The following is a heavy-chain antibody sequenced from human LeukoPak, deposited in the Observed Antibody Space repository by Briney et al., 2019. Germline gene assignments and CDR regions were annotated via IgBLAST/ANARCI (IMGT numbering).Heavy chain of an antibody. CDR3: ARVSRKLAEIFFDY. CDR1: GGSISSGGYS. V-gene: IGHV4-30-2*01. D-gene: IGHD3-3*01. J-gene: IGHJ4*02. Sequence: SQTLSLTCAVSGGSISSGGYSWRWIRQPPGKGLEWIGYIYHSGSTYYNPSLKSRVTISVDRSKNQFSLKLSSVTAADTAVYYCARVSRKLAEIFFDYWGQGTLVTVSS. CDR2: IYHSGST.